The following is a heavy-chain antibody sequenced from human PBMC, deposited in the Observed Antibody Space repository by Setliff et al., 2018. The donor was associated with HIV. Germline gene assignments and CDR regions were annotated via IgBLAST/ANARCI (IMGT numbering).Heavy chain of an antibody. CDR1: GYTFTSYY. CDR2: INPSGGST. CDR3: ASGIVGATWLGAFDI. D-gene: IGHD1-26*01. V-gene: IGHV1-46*01. Sequence: ASVKVSCKASGYTFTSYYMHWVRQAPGQGLEWMGIINPSGGSTSYAQEFQGRVAMTRDTSTSTVYMELSSLRSEDTAVYYCASGIVGATWLGAFDIWGQGTMVTVSS. J-gene: IGHJ3*02.